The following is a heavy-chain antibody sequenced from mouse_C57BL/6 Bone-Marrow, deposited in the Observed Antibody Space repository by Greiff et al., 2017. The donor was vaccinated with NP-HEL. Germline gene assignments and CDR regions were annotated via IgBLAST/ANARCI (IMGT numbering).Heavy chain of an antibody. J-gene: IGHJ1*03. CDR3: ARLDTTVVAHWYFDV. V-gene: IGHV1-55*01. CDR2: IYPGSGST. D-gene: IGHD1-1*01. Sequence: QVQLQQPGAELVKPGASVKMSCKASGYTFTSYWITWVKQRPGQGLEWIGDIYPGSGSTNYNEKFKSKATLTVDTSSSTAYMQRSSLTSEDSAVYYGARLDTTVVAHWYFDVWGTGTTVTVSS. CDR1: GYTFTSYW.